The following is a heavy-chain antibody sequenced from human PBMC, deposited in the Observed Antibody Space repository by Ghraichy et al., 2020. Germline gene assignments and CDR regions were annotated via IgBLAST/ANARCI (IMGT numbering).Heavy chain of an antibody. CDR1: GFTFSTYA. D-gene: IGHD4-23*01. CDR2: ILGSSART. CDR3: AKEESTPYFDY. J-gene: IGHJ4*02. Sequence: GGSLRLSCTASGFTFSTYAMSWVRQAPGKRPEWVSAILGSSARTFNADSVQGRFTISRDNSKSTLYLQMDSLRPDDTAVYFCAKEESTPYFDYWGQGTLVTVSS. V-gene: IGHV3-23*01.